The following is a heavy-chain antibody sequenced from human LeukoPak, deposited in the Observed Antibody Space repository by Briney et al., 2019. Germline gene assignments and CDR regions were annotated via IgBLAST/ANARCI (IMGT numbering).Heavy chain of an antibody. CDR2: IKQDGSEK. D-gene: IGHD5-12*01. Sequence: PGGSLRLSCAASGFTFSSYWMSWVRQAPGKGREWVANIKQDGSEKYYVDSVKGRFTISRDNAKNSLYLQMNSLIAEDTAIYYCAKDDDWLRFEHWGRGTPVSVSS. V-gene: IGHV3-7*03. CDR1: GFTFSSYW. J-gene: IGHJ4*02. CDR3: AKDDDWLRFEH.